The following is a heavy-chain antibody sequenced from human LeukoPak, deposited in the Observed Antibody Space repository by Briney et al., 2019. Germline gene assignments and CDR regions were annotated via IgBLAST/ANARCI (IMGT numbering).Heavy chain of an antibody. Sequence: GGSLRLSCAASAFIFDNYYMTWIRQAPEKGLEWVSYISSSGSAIYYADSVKGRFTISRDNAKNSLYLQMNSLRAEDTAVYYCARVGRSGCVFASWGRGTLVSLPS. CDR1: AFIFDNYY. V-gene: IGHV3-11*04. D-gene: IGHD3-10*01. CDR3: ARVGRSGCVFAS. J-gene: IGHJ4*02. CDR2: ISSSGSAI.